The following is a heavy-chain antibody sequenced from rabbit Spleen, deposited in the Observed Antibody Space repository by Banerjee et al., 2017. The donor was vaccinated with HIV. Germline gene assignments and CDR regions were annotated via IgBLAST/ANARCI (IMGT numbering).Heavy chain of an antibody. CDR1: GVSFTNDHY. Sequence: EESGGGLVKPGASLTLTCTASGVSFTNDHYMCWVRQAPGKGLEWIACIEGGSSTFSFFASWAKGRFTISKTSSTTVTLQMTSLTAADTATYFCARDSGTSFSSYGMDLWGPGTLGTVS. CDR3: ARDSGTSFSSYGMDL. D-gene: IGHD8-1*01. CDR2: IEGGSSTFS. V-gene: IGHV1S40*01. J-gene: IGHJ6*01.